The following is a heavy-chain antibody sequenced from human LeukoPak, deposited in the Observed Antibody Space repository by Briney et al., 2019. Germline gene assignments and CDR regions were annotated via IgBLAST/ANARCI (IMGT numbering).Heavy chain of an antibody. D-gene: IGHD3-3*01. CDR2: ISYDGGNK. CDR1: GFTFSSYG. V-gene: IGHV3-30*18. CDR3: AKAGPILRFLEWLLDY. J-gene: IGHJ4*02. Sequence: PGRSLRLSYAASGFTFSSYGMHWVRQAPGKGLEWVAVISYDGGNKYYADSVKGRFTISRDNSKNTLYLQMNSLRAEDTAVYYCAKAGPILRFLEWLLDYWGQGTLVTVSS.